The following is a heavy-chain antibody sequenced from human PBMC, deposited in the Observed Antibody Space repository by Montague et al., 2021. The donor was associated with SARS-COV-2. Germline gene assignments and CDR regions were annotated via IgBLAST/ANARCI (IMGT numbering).Heavy chain of an antibody. CDR3: ARVYCSSTTCYRYVHY. Sequence: SETLSLTCTFHRGSFSGYYWTWIRQPPGKGLEWLGEINHSGGVNYNPSLKSRVTISVDTSKNHFSLKLRSVTAADTAIYYCARVYCSSTTCYRYVHYWGQGTLVAVSS. CDR1: RGSFSGYY. CDR2: INHSGGV. D-gene: IGHD2-2*01. V-gene: IGHV4-34*01. J-gene: IGHJ4*02.